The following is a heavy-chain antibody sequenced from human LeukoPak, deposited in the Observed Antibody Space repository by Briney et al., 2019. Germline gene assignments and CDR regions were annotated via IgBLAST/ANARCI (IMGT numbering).Heavy chain of an antibody. CDR2: IYTSGST. D-gene: IGHD1-1*01. CDR1: GGSISSGSYY. CDR3: AREPLPELEPRGHWFDP. V-gene: IGHV4-61*02. J-gene: IGHJ5*02. Sequence: SQTLSLTCTVSGGSISSGSYYWSWIRQPAGKGLEWIGRIYTSGSTNYNPSLKSRVTISVDTSKNQFSLKLSSVTAADTAVYYCAREPLPELEPRGHWFDPWGQGTLVTVSS.